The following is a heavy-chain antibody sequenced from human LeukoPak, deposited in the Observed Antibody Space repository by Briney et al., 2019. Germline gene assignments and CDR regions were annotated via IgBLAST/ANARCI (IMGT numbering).Heavy chain of an antibody. CDR2: ISRSGSSI. D-gene: IGHD2/OR15-2a*01. V-gene: IGHV3-48*03. Sequence: HPGGSLRLSCAASGFTFSTYEMNWVRQAPGKGLEWVSYISRSGSSIYYADSVKGRFTISRDNAKNSLYLQMNSLRAEDTAVHYCARGGDSTHYSYDSWGQGTLVTVSS. CDR3: ARGGDSTHYSYDS. J-gene: IGHJ4*02. CDR1: GFTFSTYE.